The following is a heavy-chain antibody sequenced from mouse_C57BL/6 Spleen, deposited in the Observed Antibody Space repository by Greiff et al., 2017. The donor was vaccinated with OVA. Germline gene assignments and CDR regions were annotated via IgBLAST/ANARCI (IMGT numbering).Heavy chain of an antibody. CDR2: IWSGGST. D-gene: IGHD2-4*01. J-gene: IGHJ3*01. V-gene: IGHV2-2*01. CDR3: TRTEDHYDYEAY. CDR1: GFSLTSYG. Sequence: VKLVESGPGLVQPSQSLSITCTVSGFSLTSYGVHWVRQSPGKGLEWLGVIWSGGSTDYNAAFISRLSISKDNSKSQVFFKRSSLQADDTAIYYCTRTEDHYDYEAYWGQGTLVTVSA.